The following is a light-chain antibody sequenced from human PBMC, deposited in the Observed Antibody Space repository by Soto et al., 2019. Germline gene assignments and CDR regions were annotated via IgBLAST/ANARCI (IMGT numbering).Light chain of an antibody. Sequence: EIVLTQSPATLSVSPGERVTLSCRASESLSYFLAWYQHKPGQSPRLLIYGVSTRVAGVPSRFSGGGSATDFTLTISRLQSEDFAVYYCQSYNDWPFAFGKGTKLEI. J-gene: IGKJ2*01. CDR2: GVS. CDR3: QSYNDWPFA. V-gene: IGKV3-15*01. CDR1: ESLSYF.